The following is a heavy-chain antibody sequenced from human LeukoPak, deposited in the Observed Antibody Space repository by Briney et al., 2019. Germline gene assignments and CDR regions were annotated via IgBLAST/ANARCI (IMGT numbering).Heavy chain of an antibody. CDR3: ARDWGYYYYYGMDV. D-gene: IGHD3-16*01. Sequence: GGSLRLSCAASGFTFSSYSMNWVRQAPGKGLEWVSSISSSSSYIYYAVSVKGRFTISRDNAKNSLYLQMNSLGAEDTAVYYCARDWGYYYYYGMDVWGQGTTVTVS. J-gene: IGHJ6*02. V-gene: IGHV3-21*01. CDR1: GFTFSSYS. CDR2: ISSSSSYI.